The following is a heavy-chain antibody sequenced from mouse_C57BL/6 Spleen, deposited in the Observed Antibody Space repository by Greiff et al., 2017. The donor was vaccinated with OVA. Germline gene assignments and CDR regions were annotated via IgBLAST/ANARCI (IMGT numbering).Heavy chain of an antibody. Sequence: DVKLVESGGGLVQPGGSLKLSCAASGFTFSDYYMYWVRQTPEKRLEWVAYISNGGGSTYYPDTVKGRFTISRDNAKNTLYLQMSRLKSEDTAMYYCARQGDGNPFDYWGQGTTLTVSS. CDR2: ISNGGGST. CDR3: ARQGDGNPFDY. V-gene: IGHV5-12*01. CDR1: GFTFSDYY. D-gene: IGHD2-1*01. J-gene: IGHJ2*01.